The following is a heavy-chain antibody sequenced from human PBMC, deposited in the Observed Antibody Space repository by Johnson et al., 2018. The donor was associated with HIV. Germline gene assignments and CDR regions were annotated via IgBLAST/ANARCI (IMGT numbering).Heavy chain of an antibody. Sequence: VHLVESGGNLVQPGVFLRLSCAASGSTFSSYDLHWVRQAPGKGLAWVSSIGTAGDTFYPGSVTGRFAISRQNDKNSLYLQMNSLRAGDTAVYYCTVAGNGGAFDIWGQGTLVTVSS. D-gene: IGHD6-19*01. CDR1: GSTFSSYD. CDR3: TVAGNGGAFDI. CDR2: IGTAGDT. J-gene: IGHJ3*02. V-gene: IGHV3-13*01.